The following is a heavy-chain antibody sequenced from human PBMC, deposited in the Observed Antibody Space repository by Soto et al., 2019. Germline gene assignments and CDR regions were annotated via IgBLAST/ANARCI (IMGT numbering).Heavy chain of an antibody. D-gene: IGHD1-7*01. CDR2: ISWDGVSL. CDR1: GFNFDDYG. V-gene: IGHV3-43D*04. CDR3: ARDMTSGTNDY. J-gene: IGHJ4*02. Sequence: EVQLVESGGGVAQPGGSLRLSCAASGFNFDDYGIHWVRQAPGKGLEWVSLISWDGVSLYYADSVRGRFTISRDNSKNSLFLQMNSLKPEDTALYYCARDMTSGTNDYWGQGTLVTVSS.